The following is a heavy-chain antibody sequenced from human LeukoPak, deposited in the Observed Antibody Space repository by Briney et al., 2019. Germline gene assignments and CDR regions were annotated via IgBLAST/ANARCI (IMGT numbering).Heavy chain of an antibody. CDR1: GYIFTSYD. CDR2: MNANSGDT. Sequence: ASVKVSFKASGYIFTSYDINWVRQATGQGREWMGWMNANSGDTGYAQKFQGRVTMTRNTSISTAYMELSSLRSEDTAIYYCARGGTYLPFGYWGQGTLVIVSS. V-gene: IGHV1-8*01. CDR3: ARGGTYLPFGY. D-gene: IGHD3-10*01. J-gene: IGHJ4*02.